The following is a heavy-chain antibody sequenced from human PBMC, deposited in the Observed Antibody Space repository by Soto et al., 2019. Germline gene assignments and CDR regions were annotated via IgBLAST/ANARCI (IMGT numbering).Heavy chain of an antibody. V-gene: IGHV3-33*01. D-gene: IGHD1-7*01. CDR1: GFTFSSYG. Sequence: GGSLRLSCAASGFTFSSYGMHWVRQAPGKGLEWVAVIWYDGSNKYYADSVKGRFTISRDKSKNTLYLQINSLRAEDTAVYYCSRGAGWRYNWNYCDAFDIWGQGTMVTVSS. CDR3: SRGAGWRYNWNYCDAFDI. J-gene: IGHJ3*02. CDR2: IWYDGSNK.